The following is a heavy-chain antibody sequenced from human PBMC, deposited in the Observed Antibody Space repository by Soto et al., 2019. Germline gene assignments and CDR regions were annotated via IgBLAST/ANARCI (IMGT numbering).Heavy chain of an antibody. V-gene: IGHV6-1*01. CDR2: KYYRSRWYS. CDR1: VDTVSSTSNA. J-gene: IGHJ6*02. CDR3: ARSEEDSDYYYYGMDV. Sequence: RTLSLSSVGSVDTVSSTSNASDWVRQSRSGWLEWVGRKYYRSRWYSDYAVSVRSRIDINADTSKSQVSLQLNSVTPEDTAVYYCARSEEDSDYYYYGMDVWGQGTTVTVSS. D-gene: IGHD2-15*01.